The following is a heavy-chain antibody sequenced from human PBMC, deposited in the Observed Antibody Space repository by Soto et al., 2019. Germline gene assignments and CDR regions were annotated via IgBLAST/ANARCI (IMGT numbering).Heavy chain of an antibody. CDR1: GGSISGTTYS. Sequence: QLQLQESGSGLVKPSQTLSLTCAVSGGSISGTTYSWSWIRQPPGKGLEWIGYIYDSGNTYYNPSLKSQFSISVDTSKNQFSLKLSSVTAADTAVYYCARGQGAAAGHSNFDYWGQGDLVTVSS. D-gene: IGHD6-13*01. J-gene: IGHJ4*02. CDR2: IYDSGNT. V-gene: IGHV4-30-2*01. CDR3: ARGQGAAAGHSNFDY.